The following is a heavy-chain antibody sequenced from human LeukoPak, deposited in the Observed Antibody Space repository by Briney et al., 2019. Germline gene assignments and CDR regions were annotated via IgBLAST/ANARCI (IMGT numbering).Heavy chain of an antibody. CDR1: GGSISSSNYY. CDR3: AREVAVAGQLDY. V-gene: IGHV4-39*07. Sequence: PSETLSLTCTVSGGSISSSNYYWGWIRQPPGTGLEWIGSIYYSGSTYYNPSLKSRVTISVDTSKNQFSLKVSSVTAADTAVYFCAREVAVAGQLDYWGQGTLVTVSS. D-gene: IGHD6-13*01. J-gene: IGHJ4*02. CDR2: IYYSGST.